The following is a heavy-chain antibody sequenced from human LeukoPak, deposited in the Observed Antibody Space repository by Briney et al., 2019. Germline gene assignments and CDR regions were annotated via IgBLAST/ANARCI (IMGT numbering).Heavy chain of an antibody. D-gene: IGHD3-16*01. CDR3: LRVGRGDYVWGSYSFDS. CDR1: GGSIRNYY. CDR2: ISYSGST. V-gene: IGHV4-59*01. Sequence: SETLSLTCTVSGGSIRNYYWSWIRQPPGKGLEWIGYISYSGSTNYSPSLKSRVTISIDTSKNQFSLKVSSVTAADTAVYYCLRVGRGDYVWGSYSFDSWGQGALVTVSS. J-gene: IGHJ4*02.